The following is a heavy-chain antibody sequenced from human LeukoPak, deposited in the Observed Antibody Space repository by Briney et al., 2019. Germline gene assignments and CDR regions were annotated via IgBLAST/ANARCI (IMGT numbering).Heavy chain of an antibody. V-gene: IGHV3-23*01. D-gene: IGHD3-16*01. CDR2: ISGSGGST. CDR1: GFTFNTYA. CDR3: AKDRDDYVWGSYLGAFDI. Sequence: GGSLRLSCAASGFTFNTYAMSWVRQAPGKGLKWVSLISGSGGSTYYADSVKGRFTISRDNSKNTLYLQMNSLRAEDTAVFYCAKDRDDYVWGSYLGAFDIWGQGTMVTVSS. J-gene: IGHJ3*02.